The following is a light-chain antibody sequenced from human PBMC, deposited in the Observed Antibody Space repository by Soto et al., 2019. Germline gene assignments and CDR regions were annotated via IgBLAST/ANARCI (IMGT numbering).Light chain of an antibody. J-gene: IGKJ1*01. CDR2: GAS. V-gene: IGKV3-20*01. Sequence: EIVLTQSPGTLSLSPGERATLSCRVSESLSSAYLAWYQQKPGQAPRLLLYGASSRATGIPDRFSGSGSGTDFTLTISRLEPEDFAVYYCQQYGSSPRTFGQGTKVDIK. CDR3: QQYGSSPRT. CDR1: ESLSSAY.